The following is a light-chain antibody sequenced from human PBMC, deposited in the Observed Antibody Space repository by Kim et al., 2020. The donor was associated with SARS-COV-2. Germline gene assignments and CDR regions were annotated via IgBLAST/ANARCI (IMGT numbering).Light chain of an antibody. CDR1: QSVSSY. J-gene: IGKJ2*01. CDR3: QQSYSTPGT. V-gene: IGKV1-39*01. CDR2: TAS. Sequence: SASIGDRFTITCRASQSVSSYLSWYQQKPVKAPKLLIYTASSLYSGVPSMFSGGGSGTDFTLTISSLQPEDFATYYCQQSYSTPGTFGQGTKLEI.